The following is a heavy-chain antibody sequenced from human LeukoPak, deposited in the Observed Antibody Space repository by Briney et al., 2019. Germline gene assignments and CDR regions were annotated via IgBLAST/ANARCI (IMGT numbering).Heavy chain of an antibody. V-gene: IGHV3-7*01. CDR3: AREYHRTAAAGDLDY. Sequence: GGSLRLSCAASGFTFSSYWMSWVRQAPGKGLEWVANIKQDGSEKYYVDSMKGRFTISRDNAKNSLYLQMNSLRAEDTAVYYCAREYHRTAAAGDLDYWGQGTLVTVSS. CDR2: IKQDGSEK. CDR1: GFTFSSYW. J-gene: IGHJ4*02. D-gene: IGHD6-13*01.